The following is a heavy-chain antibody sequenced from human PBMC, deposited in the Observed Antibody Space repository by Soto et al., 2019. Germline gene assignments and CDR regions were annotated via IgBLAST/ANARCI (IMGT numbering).Heavy chain of an antibody. CDR1: GYPFGTCA. Sequence: ASVKVSCKASGYPFGTCAITWVRQAPGQGLEWVGGISTNSGNTYYAQNFQGRVTLTTDTSTTTAYMEFRSLTSDDTAIYYCARTYNWNSEGFDHWG. J-gene: IGHJ4*01. CDR2: ISTNSGNT. V-gene: IGHV1-18*04. D-gene: IGHD1-7*01. CDR3: ARTYNWNSEGFDH.